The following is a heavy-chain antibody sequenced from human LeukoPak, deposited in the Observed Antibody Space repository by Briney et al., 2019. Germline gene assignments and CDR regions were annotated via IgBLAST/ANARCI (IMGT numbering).Heavy chain of an antibody. CDR1: GYTFTSYG. J-gene: IGHJ5*02. V-gene: IGHV1-2*02. Sequence: GASVKVSCKASGYTFTSYGISWVRQAPGQGLEWMGWINPNSGGTNYAQKFQGRVTMTRDTSISTAYMELSRLRSDDTAVYYCARSGDILTGYAFDPWGQGTLVTVSS. CDR2: INPNSGGT. D-gene: IGHD3-9*01. CDR3: ARSGDILTGYAFDP.